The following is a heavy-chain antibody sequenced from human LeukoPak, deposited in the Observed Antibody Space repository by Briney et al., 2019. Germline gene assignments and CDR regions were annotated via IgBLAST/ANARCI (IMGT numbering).Heavy chain of an antibody. D-gene: IGHD3-10*01. CDR2: INWNGGST. CDR3: ARDPSYYGSRSTHYFEY. V-gene: IGHV3-20*04. J-gene: IGHJ4*02. Sequence: GRSLRLSCAASGFTFDDYGMSWVRQAPEKGLEWVSGINWNGGSTGYADSVKGRFTISRDNAKNSLYLQMNSLRAEDTALYYCARDPSYYGSRSTHYFEYWGQGVLVTVSS. CDR1: GFTFDDYG.